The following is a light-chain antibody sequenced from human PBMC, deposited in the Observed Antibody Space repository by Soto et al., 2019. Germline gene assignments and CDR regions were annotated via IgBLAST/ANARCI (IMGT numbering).Light chain of an antibody. V-gene: IGLV2-14*01. J-gene: IGLJ1*01. Sequence: QSVLTQPASVSASPGQSITISCTGTSSDVGNYNYVSWYQQHPGKAPKLMIYDVSNRPSGVSNRFSGSKSGNTASLTISGLQAEDEADYYCSSYTSSRTLVFGTGTKVTVL. CDR1: SSDVGNYNY. CDR2: DVS. CDR3: SSYTSSRTLV.